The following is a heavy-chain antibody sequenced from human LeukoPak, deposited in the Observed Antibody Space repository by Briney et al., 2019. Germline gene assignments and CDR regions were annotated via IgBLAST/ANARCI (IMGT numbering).Heavy chain of an antibody. CDR3: ARSYSVFGYALHDY. Sequence: ASVKVSCKASGYTFTDYYMHWVRQAPGQGLEWMGWINPNSGGTNYAQEFQGRVTMTRDTSISTAYMELSSLRSDYTAMYYCARSYSVFGYALHDYWGQGTLVTVSS. CDR1: GYTFTDYY. CDR2: INPNSGGT. D-gene: IGHD5/OR15-5a*01. V-gene: IGHV1-2*02. J-gene: IGHJ4*02.